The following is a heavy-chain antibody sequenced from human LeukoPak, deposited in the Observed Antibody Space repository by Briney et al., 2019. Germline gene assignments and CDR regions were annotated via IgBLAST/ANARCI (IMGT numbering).Heavy chain of an antibody. CDR1: GYTLTELS. D-gene: IGHD6-19*01. J-gene: IGHJ6*02. CDR3: ARGNIAVAGSGVYYYYYYGMDV. Sequence: ASVKVSCKVSGYTLTELSMHWVRQAPGKGLEWMGGFDPEDGETIYAQKFQGRVTMAEDTSTDTAYMELSSLRSEDTAVYYCARGNIAVAGSGVYYYYYYGMDVWGQGTTVTVSS. CDR2: FDPEDGET. V-gene: IGHV1-24*01.